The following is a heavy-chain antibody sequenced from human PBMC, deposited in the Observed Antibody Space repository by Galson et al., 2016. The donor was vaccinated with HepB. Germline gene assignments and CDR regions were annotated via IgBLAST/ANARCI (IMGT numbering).Heavy chain of an antibody. Sequence: ETLSLTCGVSGASITSGHWWSCVRQPPGKGLEWIGEMSHTGGTNYNPSLKSRVTISLDRSNNQFSVKITSVTAADTAVYYCAASSGWWRLDSWGRGILVTVSS. J-gene: IGHJ4*02. CDR2: MSHTGGT. CDR1: GASITSGHW. CDR3: AASSGWWRLDS. D-gene: IGHD6-19*01. V-gene: IGHV4-4*02.